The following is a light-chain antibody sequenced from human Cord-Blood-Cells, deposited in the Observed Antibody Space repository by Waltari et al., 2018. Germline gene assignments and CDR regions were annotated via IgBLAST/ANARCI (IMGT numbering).Light chain of an antibody. CDR3: SSYTSSSTWV. CDR2: DVS. CDR1: SSHVGGYNY. V-gene: IGLV2-14*01. Sequence: QSALTQPAPVSGSPGQSITISCTGTSSHVGGYNYASWYQQHPGKAPKLMIYDVSKRPSGVSNRFSGSKSGNTASLTISGLQAEDEADYYCSSYTSSSTWVFGGGTKLTVL. J-gene: IGLJ3*02.